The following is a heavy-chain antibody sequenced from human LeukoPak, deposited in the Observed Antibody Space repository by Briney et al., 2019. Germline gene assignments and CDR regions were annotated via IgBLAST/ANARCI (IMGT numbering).Heavy chain of an antibody. J-gene: IGHJ4*02. CDR2: IYDSGRT. Sequence: SETLSLTCTVSGGSIRNYQWSWIRQPPGKGLEWIGYIYDSGRTNYNPSLKSRVTISVDTSKNQFSLRLRSVTAADTAVYYCARLKGLGEVSPYSDYWGQGHLVIVSS. CDR1: GGSIRNYQ. V-gene: IGHV4-4*09. CDR3: ARLKGLGEVSPYSDY. D-gene: IGHD3-16*01.